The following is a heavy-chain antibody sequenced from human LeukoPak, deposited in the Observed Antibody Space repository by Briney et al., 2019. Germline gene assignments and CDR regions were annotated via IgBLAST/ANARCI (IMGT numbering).Heavy chain of an antibody. Sequence: GGSLRLSCAASGFTFSDYYMSWVRQAPGKGLEWLSVLYTNGPTYYAESVKGRFTISRDNAKNTLYLQMNSLRAEDTAVYYCARGALLRFLEWSATGMDVWGKGTTVTVSS. CDR3: ARGALLRFLEWSATGMDV. CDR2: LYTNGPT. V-gene: IGHV3-66*01. J-gene: IGHJ6*03. CDR1: GFTFSDYY. D-gene: IGHD3-3*01.